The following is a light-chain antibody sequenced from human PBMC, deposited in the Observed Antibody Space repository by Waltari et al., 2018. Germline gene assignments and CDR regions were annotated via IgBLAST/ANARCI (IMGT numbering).Light chain of an antibody. CDR2: GAS. CDR3: QQRRDWPIT. CDR1: QSVSSN. Sequence: EIVMTQSPATLSVSPGERATLSCRASQSVSSNLAWYQQKPGQAPRLLIYGASTRATGIPARFSGRGSGTDFTLTISSLEPEDFALYFCQQRRDWPITFGQGTRLEIK. V-gene: IGKV3-15*01. J-gene: IGKJ5*01.